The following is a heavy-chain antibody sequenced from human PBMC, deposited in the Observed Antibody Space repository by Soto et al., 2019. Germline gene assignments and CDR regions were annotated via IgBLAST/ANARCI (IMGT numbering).Heavy chain of an antibody. CDR2: ISTSHGYT. J-gene: IGHJ1*01. D-gene: IGHD1-26*01. Sequence: QVKLVQSGAEVKKPGASVKVSCKAFGYTFTSYGITWVRQAPGQGLAWMGGISTSHGYTRYAQKVQGRVTMTRDTATSTAYMELRTLRSDATAVSYCGKDRDVSGSLSGYWGQGSLVPVSS. CDR1: GYTFTSYG. V-gene: IGHV1-18*01. CDR3: GKDRDVSGSLSGY.